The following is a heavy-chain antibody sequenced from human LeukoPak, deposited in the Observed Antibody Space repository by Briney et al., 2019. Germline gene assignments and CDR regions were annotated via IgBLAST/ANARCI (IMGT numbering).Heavy chain of an antibody. CDR3: ARVGSEWNDVRYNWFDP. D-gene: IGHD1-1*01. Sequence: SQTLSLTCAVSGGSISSGDYSWSWIRQPPGKGLEWIGYIFQSGSTYYNPSLKSRVTISVDRSKNQFSLKLSSVTAADTAVYYCARVGSEWNDVRYNWFDPWGQGTLVTVSS. CDR1: GGSISSGDYS. CDR2: IFQSGST. J-gene: IGHJ5*02. V-gene: IGHV4-30-2*01.